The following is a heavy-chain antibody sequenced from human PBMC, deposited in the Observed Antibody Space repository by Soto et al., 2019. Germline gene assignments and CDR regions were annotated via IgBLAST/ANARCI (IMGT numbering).Heavy chain of an antibody. V-gene: IGHV1-69*02. CDR2: IIPILGIA. CDR3: ATNAYMVWGVMDGMDV. Sequence: QVQLVQSGAEVKKPGSSVKVSCKASGGTFSSYTISWVRQAPGQGREWMGRIIPILGIANYAQKFQGRVTITADKSTSTAYMELSSLRTEDTAVYYCATNAYMVWGVMDGMDVWGQGTTVTVSS. CDR1: GGTFSSYT. J-gene: IGHJ6*02. D-gene: IGHD3-10*01.